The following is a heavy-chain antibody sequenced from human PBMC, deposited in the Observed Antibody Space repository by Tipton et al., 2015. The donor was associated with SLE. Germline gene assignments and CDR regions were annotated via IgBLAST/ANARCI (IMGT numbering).Heavy chain of an antibody. D-gene: IGHD2/OR15-2a*01. CDR3: ARALFLRPRAFDI. V-gene: IGHV4-39*07. J-gene: IGHJ3*02. Sequence: TLSLTCAVSGGSISSSSYYWGWIRQPPGKGLEWIGSIYYSGSTYYNPSLKSRVTISVDTFKNQFSLKLSSVTAADTAVYYCARALFLRPRAFDIWGQGTMVTVSS. CDR1: GGSISSSSYY. CDR2: IYYSGST.